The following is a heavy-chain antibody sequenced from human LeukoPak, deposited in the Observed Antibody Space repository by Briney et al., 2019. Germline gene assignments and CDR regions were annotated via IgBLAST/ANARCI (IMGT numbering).Heavy chain of an antibody. Sequence: SETLSLTCTVSGGSISSSGYYWGWIRQPPGKGLEWIGTIYYSGSTYYNPYLKSRVTISVDTSKNQFSLKLSSVTAADTAVYYCARFRTLSTHFDYWGGGTLVTVSS. CDR1: GGSISSSGYY. J-gene: IGHJ4*02. D-gene: IGHD5/OR15-5a*01. CDR2: IYYSGST. V-gene: IGHV4-39*01. CDR3: ARFRTLSTHFDY.